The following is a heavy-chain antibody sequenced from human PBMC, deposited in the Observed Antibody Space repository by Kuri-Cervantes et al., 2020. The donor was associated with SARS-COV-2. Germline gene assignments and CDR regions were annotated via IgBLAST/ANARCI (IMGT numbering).Heavy chain of an antibody. CDR3: ARHQMGSITIFGVVTQNYYFDY. CDR2: IYYSGST. V-gene: IGHV4-30-4*01. J-gene: IGHJ4*02. Sequence: LRLSCTVSGGSISSGDYHWSWIRQPPGKGLEWIGYIYYSGSTYYNPSLKSRVTISVDTSKNQFSLKLSSVTAADTAVYYCARHQMGSITIFGVVTQNYYFDYWGQGTLVTVSS. CDR1: GGSISSGDYH. D-gene: IGHD3-3*01.